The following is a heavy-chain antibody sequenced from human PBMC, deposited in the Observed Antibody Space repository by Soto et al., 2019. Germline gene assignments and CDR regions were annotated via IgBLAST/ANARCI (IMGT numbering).Heavy chain of an antibody. CDR1: GFTVSSNY. CDR2: IYSGGST. J-gene: IGHJ6*02. CDR3: ARTYDSSGYYPADYYYHGMDV. D-gene: IGHD3-22*01. V-gene: IGHV3-53*01. Sequence: PGGSLRLSCAASGFTVSSNYMSWVRQAPGKGLEWVSVIYSGGSTYYADSVKGRFTISRDNSKNTLYLQMNSLRAEDTAMYYCARTYDSSGYYPADYYYHGMDVWGQGTTVTVSS.